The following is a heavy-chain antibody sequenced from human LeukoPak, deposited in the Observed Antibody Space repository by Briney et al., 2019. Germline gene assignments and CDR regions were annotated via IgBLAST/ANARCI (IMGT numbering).Heavy chain of an antibody. Sequence: SETLSLTCAVYGGSFSGYYWSWIRQPPGKGLASIGEINHSGSTNYNPSLKSRVTISVDTSKNQFSLKLSSVTAADTAVYYCARRPPYYYMDVWGKGTTVTVSS. J-gene: IGHJ6*03. CDR1: GGSFSGYY. CDR2: INHSGST. V-gene: IGHV4-34*01. CDR3: ARRPPYYYMDV.